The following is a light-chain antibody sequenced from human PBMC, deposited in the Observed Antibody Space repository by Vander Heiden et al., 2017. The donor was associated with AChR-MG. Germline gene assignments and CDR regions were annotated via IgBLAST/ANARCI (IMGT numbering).Light chain of an antibody. CDR3: LQDYNYPWT. CDR2: AAS. CDR1: QGIRND. Sequence: AIQMTPSPSSLSASVGDRVTITCRASQGIRNDLGWYQQKPGKAPKRLIYAASSLQSGGPTRFSGSGSGTDFTLTISSLQPEDFATYYCLQDYNYPWTFGQGTKVEI. J-gene: IGKJ1*01. V-gene: IGKV1-6*01.